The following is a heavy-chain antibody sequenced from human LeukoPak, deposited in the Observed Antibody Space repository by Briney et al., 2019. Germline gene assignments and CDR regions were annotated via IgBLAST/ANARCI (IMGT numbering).Heavy chain of an antibody. CDR1: GFIFSSYS. Sequence: TGGSLRLSCAASGFIFSSYSMNWVRQAPGKGLEWVASITDDGRKTYHADPVKGRFTISRDDSKNTIYLQMSSLTPEDTAVYYCARNEAAWGQGTMVTVSS. D-gene: IGHD6-25*01. CDR3: ARNEAA. J-gene: IGHJ3*01. V-gene: IGHV3-30*04. CDR2: ITDDGRKT.